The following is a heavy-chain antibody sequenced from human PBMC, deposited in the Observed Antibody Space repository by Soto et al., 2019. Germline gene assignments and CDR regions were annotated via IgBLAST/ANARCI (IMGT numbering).Heavy chain of an antibody. Sequence: LEILSLTCTVFGGSMSDYFWTWIRQPAGLRLEWIGRTSISTNIDSNASLKGRASISVDTAKNQFSLKLSSVTAADTAVYYCARRMEWSKEEVFDYWGQGTLVTVSS. D-gene: IGHD3-3*01. V-gene: IGHV4-4*07. CDR2: TSISTNI. CDR3: ARRMEWSKEEVFDY. CDR1: GGSMSDYF. J-gene: IGHJ4*02.